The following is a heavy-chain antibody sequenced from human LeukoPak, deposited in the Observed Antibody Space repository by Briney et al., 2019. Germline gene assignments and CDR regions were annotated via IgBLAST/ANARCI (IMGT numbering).Heavy chain of an antibody. Sequence: SDTLSLTCAVYGGSFSGYYWSWIRQPPEKGLEWIGEINHSGSTNYNPSLKSRVTISVDTSKNQFSLKLSSVTAADTAVYYCASAIVVVPAALGYWGQGTLVTVSS. D-gene: IGHD2-2*01. CDR2: INHSGST. J-gene: IGHJ4*02. CDR3: ASAIVVVPAALGY. V-gene: IGHV4-34*01. CDR1: GGSFSGYY.